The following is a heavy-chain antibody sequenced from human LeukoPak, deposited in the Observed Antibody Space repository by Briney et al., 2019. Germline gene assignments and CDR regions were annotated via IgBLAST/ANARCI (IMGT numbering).Heavy chain of an antibody. J-gene: IGHJ4*02. CDR2: ISGSGGST. D-gene: IGHD6-19*01. Sequence: PGGSLRLSCAASGFTFSSYAMSWVRQAPGKGLEWVSAISGSGGSTYYADSVKGRFTISRDNSKNTLYLQMNSLRAEDTAVYYCAKITRSGWYLGYFDYWGQGTLVTVSS. CDR1: GFTFSSYA. CDR3: AKITRSGWYLGYFDY. V-gene: IGHV3-23*01.